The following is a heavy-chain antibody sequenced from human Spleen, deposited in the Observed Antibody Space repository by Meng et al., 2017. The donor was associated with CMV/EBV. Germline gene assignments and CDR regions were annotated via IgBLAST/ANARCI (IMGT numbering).Heavy chain of an antibody. CDR2: IYYSGST. J-gene: IGHJ6*02. CDR3: AREEPILVGSAFIGGMDV. Sequence: SETLSLTCTVSGGSISSSSYYWGWIRQPPGKGLEWIGSIYYSGSTYYGPSLKSRVTISVDTSKNQFSLKVSSVTAADTAVYYCAREEPILVGSAFIGGMDVWGQGTTVTVSS. V-gene: IGHV4-39*07. D-gene: IGHD3-10*02. CDR1: GGSISSSSYY.